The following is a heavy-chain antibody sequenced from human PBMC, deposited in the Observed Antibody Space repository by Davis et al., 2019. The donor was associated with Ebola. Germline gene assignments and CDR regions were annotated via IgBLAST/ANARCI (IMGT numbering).Heavy chain of an antibody. CDR3: ARDPHDYGVHDAFDI. CDR2: ISGSGGST. V-gene: IGHV3-23*01. D-gene: IGHD4-17*01. Sequence: GESLKISCAASGFTFSNYAMSWVRQAPGKGLEWVSAISGSGGSTYYADSVKGRFTISRDNAKNSLYLQMNSLRAEDTAVYYCARDPHDYGVHDAFDIWGQGTMVTVSS. CDR1: GFTFSNYA. J-gene: IGHJ3*02.